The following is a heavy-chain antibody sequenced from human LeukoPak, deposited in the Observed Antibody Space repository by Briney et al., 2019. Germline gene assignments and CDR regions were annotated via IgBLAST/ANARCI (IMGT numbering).Heavy chain of an antibody. CDR3: AIPYYYDSSGDFDP. CDR1: GFTFSSYG. Sequence: GGSLRLSCAASGFTFSSYGMHWVRQAPGKGLEWVAVISYDGSNKYYADSVKGRFTISRDNSKNTLYLQMNSLRAEDTAAYYCAIPYYYDSSGDFDPWGQGTLVTVSS. V-gene: IGHV3-30*03. CDR2: ISYDGSNK. D-gene: IGHD3-22*01. J-gene: IGHJ5*02.